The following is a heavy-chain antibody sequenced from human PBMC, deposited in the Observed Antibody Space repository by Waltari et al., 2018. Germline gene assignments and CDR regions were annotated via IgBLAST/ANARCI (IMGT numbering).Heavy chain of an antibody. J-gene: IGHJ4*02. CDR1: GGSFSGYY. D-gene: IGHD1-26*01. CDR2: VEHGGSA. Sequence: QVQLQQWGAGLLKPSETLSLTCGVSGGSFSGYYWGWIRQPPGKGLGWIGEVEHGGSATYHPSLKSRVTMSVDTSSDQFSLKMISVTAADTAVYYCARGNGGYSDWGPGALVAVSS. CDR3: ARGNGGYSD. V-gene: IGHV4-34*02.